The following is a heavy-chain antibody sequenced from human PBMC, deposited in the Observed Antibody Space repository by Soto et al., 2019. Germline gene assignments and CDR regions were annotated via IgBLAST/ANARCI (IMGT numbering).Heavy chain of an antibody. V-gene: IGHV4-59*02. CDR3: AREFFWRSRSSPTSYSCLDV. CDR1: GGSVSSYH. Sequence: VQLQESGEGLVKPSETLSLTCTVSGGSVSSYHWTWIRQSPGKELEWIGYIYYNGTTDYNPSLKSRVTISVSTSKRQFSLRLTSVTAADTAVYYCAREFFWRSRSSPTSYSCLDVWGKGTTVTVSS. CDR2: IYYNGTT. D-gene: IGHD6-6*01. J-gene: IGHJ6*04.